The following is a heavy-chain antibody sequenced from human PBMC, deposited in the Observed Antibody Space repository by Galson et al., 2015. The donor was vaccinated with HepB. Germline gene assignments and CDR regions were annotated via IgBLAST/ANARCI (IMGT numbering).Heavy chain of an antibody. Sequence: SVKVSCKASGYTFTGYYMHWVRQAPGQGLEWMGRINPNSGGTNYAQKFQGRVTMTRDTSISTAYMELSRLRSDDTGTYYCANVGVCGGDCYHFDSWGQGTLVTVSS. J-gene: IGHJ4*02. CDR2: INPNSGGT. V-gene: IGHV1-2*05. CDR1: GYTFTGYY. CDR3: ANVGVCGGDCYHFDS. D-gene: IGHD2-21*02.